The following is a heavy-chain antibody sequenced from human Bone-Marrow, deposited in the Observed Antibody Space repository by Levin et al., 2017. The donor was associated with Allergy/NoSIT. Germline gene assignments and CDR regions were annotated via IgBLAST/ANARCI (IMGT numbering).Heavy chain of an antibody. Sequence: PGGSLRLSCDASGFTFSSYGIIWVRQAPGKGLEWVSYIGGDNYTKYYADSVKGRFTISRDNAKNSLTLQMNSLRAEDTAVYYCARGIIGDVRVAHKEAFDIWGQGTMVSVSS. CDR2: IGGDNYTK. CDR3: ARGIIGDVRVAHKEAFDI. D-gene: IGHD2-8*02. V-gene: IGHV3-48*04. CDR1: GFTFSSYG. J-gene: IGHJ3*02.